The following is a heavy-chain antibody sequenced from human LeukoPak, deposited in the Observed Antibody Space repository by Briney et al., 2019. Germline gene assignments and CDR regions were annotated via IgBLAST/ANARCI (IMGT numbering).Heavy chain of an antibody. CDR1: GGSLSGGFT. D-gene: IGHD4-23*01. J-gene: IGHJ5*02. CDR3: ARGDYGGLGA. Sequence: KASETLSLTCAVSGGSLSGGFTWSWIRQPLGKRLEWIGFIYHSGSTYYNPSLKSRVTISIDTSKNQVSLNLTSVTAADTAMYFCARGDYGGLGAWGQGILVTVSS. V-gene: IGHV4-30-2*01. CDR2: IYHSGST.